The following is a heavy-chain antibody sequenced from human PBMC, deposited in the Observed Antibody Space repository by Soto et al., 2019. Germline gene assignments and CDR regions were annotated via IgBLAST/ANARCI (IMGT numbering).Heavy chain of an antibody. V-gene: IGHV3-9*01. Sequence: GGSLRLSCAASGFTFDDYAMHWVRQAPGKGLEWVSGISWNSGSIGYADSVKGRFTISRDNAKNSLYLQMNSLRAEDTALYYCAKDRKLRKGPPHFDYWGQGTLVTVSS. CDR1: GFTFDDYA. CDR2: ISWNSGSI. D-gene: IGHD3-16*01. CDR3: AKDRKLRKGPPHFDY. J-gene: IGHJ4*02.